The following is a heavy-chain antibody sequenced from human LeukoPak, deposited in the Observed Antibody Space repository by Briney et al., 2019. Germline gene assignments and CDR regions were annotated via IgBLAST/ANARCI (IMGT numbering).Heavy chain of an antibody. Sequence: GGSLRLSCATSGFTFRSYWMTWVRQAPGKGLEWVANIKQDGSEKYYVDSVKGRFTIFRDNAKNSLYLQMNSLRAEDTAVYYCARVGGAVRDAFDIWGQGTMVTVSS. CDR2: IKQDGSEK. CDR1: GFTFRSYW. CDR3: ARVGGAVRDAFDI. D-gene: IGHD1-26*01. J-gene: IGHJ3*02. V-gene: IGHV3-7*01.